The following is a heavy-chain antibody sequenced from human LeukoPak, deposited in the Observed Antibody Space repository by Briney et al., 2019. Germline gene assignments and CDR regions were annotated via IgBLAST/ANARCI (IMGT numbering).Heavy chain of an antibody. J-gene: IGHJ6*02. CDR3: ARPMVRGADGMDV. CDR1: GGSISSSDNY. CDR2: IYYRGST. V-gene: IGHV4-39*01. D-gene: IGHD3-10*01. Sequence: SETLSLTCTVSGGSISSSDNYWGWIRQPPGKGLEWIGSIYYRGSTYYNPSLKSRVTILVDTSKNQFSLKLSSVTAADTAVYYCARPMVRGADGMDVWGQGTTVTVSS.